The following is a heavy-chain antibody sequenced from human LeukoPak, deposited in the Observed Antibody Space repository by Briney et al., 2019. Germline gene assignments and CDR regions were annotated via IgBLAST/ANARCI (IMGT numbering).Heavy chain of an antibody. V-gene: IGHV4-61*02. J-gene: IGHJ6*03. CDR1: GGSISSGSCY. D-gene: IGHD3-10*01. Sequence: PSETLSLTCTVSGGSISSGSCYWSWIRQPAGKGLEWIGRIYTSGSTNYNPSLKSRVTISVDTSKNQFSLKLSSVTAADTAVYYCARERITMVRGVIRGPDYYYMDVWGKGTTVTISS. CDR2: IYTSGST. CDR3: ARERITMVRGVIRGPDYYYMDV.